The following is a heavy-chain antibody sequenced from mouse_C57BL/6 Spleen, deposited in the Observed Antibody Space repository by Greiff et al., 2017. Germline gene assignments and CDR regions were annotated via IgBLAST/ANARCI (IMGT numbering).Heavy chain of an antibody. CDR2: IRLKSDNYAT. Sequence: EVKLMESGGGLVQPGGSMKLSCVASGFTFSNYWMNWVRQSPEKGLEWVAQIRLKSDNYATHYAESVKGRFTISRDDSKSSVYLQMNNLRAEDTGIYYCTGGLYYCEYWGQGTTLTGSS. J-gene: IGHJ2*01. D-gene: IGHD3-1*01. CDR1: GFTFSNYW. CDR3: TGGLYYCEY. V-gene: IGHV6-3*01.